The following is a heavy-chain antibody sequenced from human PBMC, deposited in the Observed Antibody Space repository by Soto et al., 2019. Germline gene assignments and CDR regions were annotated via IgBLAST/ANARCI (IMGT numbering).Heavy chain of an antibody. Sequence: ASVKVSCKASGYTFTSYGISWVRQAPGQGLEWMGWISAYNGNTNYAQKLQGRVTMTTDTSTSTAYMELRSLRSDDTAVYYCARTKLRPAAMVYYYYMDVGGKGTTFPASS. V-gene: IGHV1-18*01. CDR1: GYTFTSYG. J-gene: IGHJ6*03. CDR3: ARTKLRPAAMVYYYYMDV. D-gene: IGHD2-2*01. CDR2: ISAYNGNT.